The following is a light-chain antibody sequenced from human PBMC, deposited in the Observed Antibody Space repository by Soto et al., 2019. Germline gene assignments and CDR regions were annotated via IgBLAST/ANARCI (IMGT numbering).Light chain of an antibody. Sequence: EIVLTQSPATLSLSPGERATLSCRASQSIRTSLVWYQQKPGQAPRLLIYDASNRATGIPARFSGSGSGTDFTLTISSLEPEDFAVYYCQQRTNWPPLYAFGQGTKLEIK. J-gene: IGKJ2*01. CDR1: QSIRTS. V-gene: IGKV3-11*01. CDR3: QQRTNWPPLYA. CDR2: DAS.